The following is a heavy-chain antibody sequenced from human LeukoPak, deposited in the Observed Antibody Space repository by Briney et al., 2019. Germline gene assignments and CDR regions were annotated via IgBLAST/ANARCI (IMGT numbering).Heavy chain of an antibody. Sequence: SVKVSCKASGGTFSSYAITWVRQAPGQGLEWMGGIIPIFGTANYAQKFQGRVTITADESTSTAYMELSSLRSEDTAVYYCARDGQSREYSSSWYDAFDIWGQGTMVTVSS. J-gene: IGHJ3*02. CDR2: IIPIFGTA. D-gene: IGHD6-13*01. CDR3: ARDGQSREYSSSWYDAFDI. CDR1: GGTFSSYA. V-gene: IGHV1-69*13.